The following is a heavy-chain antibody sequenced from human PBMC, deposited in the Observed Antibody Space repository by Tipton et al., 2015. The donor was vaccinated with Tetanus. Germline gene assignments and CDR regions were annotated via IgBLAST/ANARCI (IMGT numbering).Heavy chain of an antibody. CDR2: IYHSGST. V-gene: IGHV4-4*02. Sequence: TLSLTCAVSGGSISSSNWWSWVRQPPGKGLEWIGQIYHSGSTNYNPSLKSRVSISVDKSKNQFSLMLYSVTAADTAVYYCARSIIAAGVRNDAFDIWGQGTMLTVSS. J-gene: IGHJ3*02. CDR1: GGSISSSNW. CDR3: ARSIIAAGVRNDAFDI. D-gene: IGHD6-13*01.